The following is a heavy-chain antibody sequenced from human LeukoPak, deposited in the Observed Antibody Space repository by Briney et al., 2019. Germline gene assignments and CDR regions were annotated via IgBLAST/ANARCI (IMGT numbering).Heavy chain of an antibody. V-gene: IGHV3-23*01. CDR1: GFTFTGYA. J-gene: IGHJ4*02. CDR2: ISGSGGST. CDR3: AGKPSIAAAGTVDY. Sequence: GGSLRLSCAASGFTFTGYAMSWVRQVPGKGLEWVSAISGSGGSTYYADSVKGRFTISRDNSKNTLYLQMNSLRAEDTAVYYCAGKPSIAAAGTVDYWGQGTLVTVSS. D-gene: IGHD6-13*01.